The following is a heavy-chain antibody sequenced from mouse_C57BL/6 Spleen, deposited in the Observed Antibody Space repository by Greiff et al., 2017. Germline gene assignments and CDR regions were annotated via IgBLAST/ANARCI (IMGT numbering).Heavy chain of an antibody. CDR3: ARSSGGYGFAY. V-gene: IGHV1-54*01. D-gene: IGHD2-2*01. CDR1: GYAFTNYL. J-gene: IGHJ3*01. Sequence: QVQLKQSGAELVRPGTSVKVSCKASGYAFTNYLIEWVKQRPGQGLEWIGVINPGSGGTNYNEKFKGKATLTADKSSSTAYMQLSSLTSEDSAVYFCARSSGGYGFAYWGQGTLVTVSA. CDR2: INPGSGGT.